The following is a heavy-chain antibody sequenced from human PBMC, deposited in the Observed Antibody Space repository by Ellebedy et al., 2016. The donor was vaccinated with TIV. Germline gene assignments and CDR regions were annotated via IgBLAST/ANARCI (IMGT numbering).Heavy chain of an antibody. V-gene: IGHV3-21*01. CDR3: ATDRGEWGLLSFHDS. CDR2: ISSDLLHI. CDR1: GFTFTNAW. J-gene: IGHJ5*01. Sequence: GESLKISCAASGFTFTNAWMSWVRQAPGKELEWVSSISSDLLHIDYTDSVKGRFTISRDNAKNSVSLQMDNLRADDTAVYYCATDRGEWGLLSFHDSWGQGTRVTVST. D-gene: IGHD2/OR15-2a*01.